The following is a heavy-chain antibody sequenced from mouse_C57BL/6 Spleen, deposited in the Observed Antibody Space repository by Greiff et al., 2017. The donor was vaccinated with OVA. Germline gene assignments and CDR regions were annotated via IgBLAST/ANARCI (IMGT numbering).Heavy chain of an antibody. V-gene: IGHV10-1*01. D-gene: IGHD2-1*01. J-gene: IGHJ4*01. Sequence: EVQGVESGGGLVQPKGSLKLSCAASGFSFNTYAMNWVRQAPGKGLEWVARIRSKSNNYATYYADSVKDRFTISRDDSESMLYLQMNNLKTEDTAMYYCVRQYGNYVPYYAMDYWGQGTSVTVSS. CDR3: VRQYGNYVPYYAMDY. CDR1: GFSFNTYA. CDR2: IRSKSNNYAT.